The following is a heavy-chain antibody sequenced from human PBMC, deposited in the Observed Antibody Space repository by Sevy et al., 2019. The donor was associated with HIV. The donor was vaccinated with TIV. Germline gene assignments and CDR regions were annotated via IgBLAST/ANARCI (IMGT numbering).Heavy chain of an antibody. D-gene: IGHD2-15*01. V-gene: IGHV3-23*01. CDR2: ISRSGRST. CDR3: AKRYCDGGSCPRDYYYYGMDV. Sequence: GGSLRLSCAASGFTFSTYAMNWVRQAPGKGLEWVSSISRSGRSTYSADSVEGRFTISRDNFKNTLYLQLSSLRVDDTAIYYCAKRYCDGGSCPRDYYYYGMDVWGQGTTVTVSS. J-gene: IGHJ6*02. CDR1: GFTFSTYA.